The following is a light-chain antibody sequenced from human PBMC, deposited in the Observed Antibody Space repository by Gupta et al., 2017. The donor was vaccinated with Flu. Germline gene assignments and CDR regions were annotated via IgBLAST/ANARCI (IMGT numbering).Light chain of an antibody. V-gene: IGKV1-33*01. CDR3: QHKDDIPRT. CDR1: QDISNY. CDR2: DAT. Sequence: DIQMTQSPSSLSPSVGDRVTITCQASQDISNYVGWYQQRPGKAPKLLIYDATKLQTGVPSRFSGSGSGRDFTFSITSRQPEDIAKYYCQHKDDIPRTFGQGTKVEIK. J-gene: IGKJ1*01.